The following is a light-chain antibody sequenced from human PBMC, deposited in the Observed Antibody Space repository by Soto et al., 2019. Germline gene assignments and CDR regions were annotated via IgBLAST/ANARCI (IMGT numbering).Light chain of an antibody. CDR2: GTS. CDR1: HSVSSY. CDR3: QQYNNWPRT. Sequence: IVLTQSPATLSLSPGERATLSCMASHSVSSYLAWYQQEPGQAPRLLIYGTSTRATGIPARFSGSGSGTDFTLTISSLQFEDFAVYYCQQYNNWPRTFGQGTKVDI. V-gene: IGKV3-15*01. J-gene: IGKJ1*01.